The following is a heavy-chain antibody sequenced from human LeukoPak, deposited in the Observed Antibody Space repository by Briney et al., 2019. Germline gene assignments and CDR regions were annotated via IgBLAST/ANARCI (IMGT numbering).Heavy chain of an antibody. J-gene: IGHJ4*02. Sequence: GESLKISCKGSGYSFTSYWIGWVRQMPGKGLEWMGIIYPGDSDTRYSPSFQGQVTISADKPISTAYLQWSSLKASDTAMYYCARQDCSGGSCYPGAYYFDYWGQGTLVTVSS. V-gene: IGHV5-51*01. D-gene: IGHD2-15*01. CDR2: IYPGDSDT. CDR3: ARQDCSGGSCYPGAYYFDY. CDR1: GYSFTSYW.